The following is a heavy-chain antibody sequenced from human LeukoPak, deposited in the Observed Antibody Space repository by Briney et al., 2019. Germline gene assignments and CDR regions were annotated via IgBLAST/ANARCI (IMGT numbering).Heavy chain of an antibody. CDR2: IYYSGST. V-gene: IGHV4-59*08. CDR3: ARYSSSWYHAFDI. D-gene: IGHD6-13*01. CDR1: GGSISSYY. Sequence: SETLSLTCTVSGGSISSYYWSWIRQPPGKGLEWIGYIYYSGSTNYNPSLKSRVTISVDTSKNQFSLKLSSVTAADTAVYYCARYSSSWYHAFDIWGQGTIVTVSS. J-gene: IGHJ3*02.